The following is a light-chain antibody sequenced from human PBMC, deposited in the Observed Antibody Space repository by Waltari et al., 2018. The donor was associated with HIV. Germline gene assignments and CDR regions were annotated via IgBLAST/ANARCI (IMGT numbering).Light chain of an antibody. V-gene: IGLV2-14*03. J-gene: IGLJ2*01. Sequence: QSALTTPASVSGSPGQSITIPCTGTSGDVGGYNFVSWYQKHSGKAPKLIIYNVNSRPSGVSIRFSGSRSANTASLTISGLQAEDEADYFCSSYTSSGPRYVLFGGGTRLTVL. CDR3: SSYTSSGPRYVL. CDR2: NVN. CDR1: SGDVGGYNF.